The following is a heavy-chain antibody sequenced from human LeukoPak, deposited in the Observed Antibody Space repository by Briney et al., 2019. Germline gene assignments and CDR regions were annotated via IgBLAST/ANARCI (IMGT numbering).Heavy chain of an antibody. D-gene: IGHD5-12*01. CDR3: ARVYSGYDTWFDP. J-gene: IGHJ5*02. Sequence: GSLRFSCAASGFTFSSYWMHWDRQAPGKGLEWIGEINHSGSTNYNPSLKSRVTISVDTSKNQFSLKLSSVTAADTAVYYCARVYSGYDTWFDPWGQGTLVTVSS. CDR1: GFTFSSYW. CDR2: INHSGST. V-gene: IGHV4-34*01.